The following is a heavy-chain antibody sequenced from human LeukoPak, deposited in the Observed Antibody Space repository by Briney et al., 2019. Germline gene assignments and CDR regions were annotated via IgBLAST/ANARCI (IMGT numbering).Heavy chain of an antibody. D-gene: IGHD3-22*01. Sequence: SETLSLTCTVSGGSISSYYWSWIRQPPGKGLEWIGYIYYSGSTNYNPSLKSRVTISVDTSKNQFSLKLSSVTAADTAVYYCARYYDSSGYSLDAFDIWGQGTMVTVSS. V-gene: IGHV4-59*08. CDR2: IYYSGST. CDR1: GGSISSYY. J-gene: IGHJ3*02. CDR3: ARYYDSSGYSLDAFDI.